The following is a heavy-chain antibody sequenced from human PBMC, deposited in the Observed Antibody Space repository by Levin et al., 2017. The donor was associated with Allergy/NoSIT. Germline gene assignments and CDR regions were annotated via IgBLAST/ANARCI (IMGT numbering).Heavy chain of an antibody. V-gene: IGHV4-39*01. Sequence: SETLSLTCTVSGGSISSSSYYWGWIRQPPGKGLEWIGSIYYSGSTYYNPSLKSRVTISVDTSKNQFSLKLSSVTAADTAVYYCAKRYYYGSGSYYTPFDYWGQGTLVTVSS. CDR2: IYYSGST. CDR1: GGSISSSSYY. D-gene: IGHD3-10*01. J-gene: IGHJ4*02. CDR3: AKRYYYGSGSYYTPFDY.